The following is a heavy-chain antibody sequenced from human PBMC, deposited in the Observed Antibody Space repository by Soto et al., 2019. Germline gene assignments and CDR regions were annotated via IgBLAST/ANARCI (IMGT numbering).Heavy chain of an antibody. D-gene: IGHD3-16*01. V-gene: IGHV3-21*01. CDR1: GFNFGAFG. CDR2: ITLSSSYI. CDR3: ARDMKSVRFWGTNGFDP. J-gene: IGHJ5*02. Sequence: GGSLRLSCVASGFNFGAFGMNWVRQAPGKGLEWVSSITLSSSYIYYADSVKGRFTVSRDNAKNSLYLDMKSLTVDDTAVYYCARDMKSVRFWGTNGFDPWGQGTLLTVSS.